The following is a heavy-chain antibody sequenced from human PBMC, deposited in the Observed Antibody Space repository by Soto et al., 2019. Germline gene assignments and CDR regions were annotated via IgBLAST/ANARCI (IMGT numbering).Heavy chain of an antibody. J-gene: IGHJ3*02. CDR3: VRMGIDAFDI. V-gene: IGHV3-74*01. CDR1: GFPFISNA. Sequence: GGSLRLSCAGSGFPFISNAMSWVRQAPGKGLVWVSRIQSDGSSTSYADSAKGRFTISRDNAKNTLILQMNSLRAEDTAVYFCVRMGIDAFDIWGQGTMVTVS. D-gene: IGHD1-26*01. CDR2: IQSDGSST.